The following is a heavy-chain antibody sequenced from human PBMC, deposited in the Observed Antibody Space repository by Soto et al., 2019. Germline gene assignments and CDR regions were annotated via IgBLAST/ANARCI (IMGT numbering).Heavy chain of an antibody. Sequence: SETLSLTCSVSDVSISSRYWSWIRQPPGKALEWIGHIYNSGKTYYNPSLESRVHISVETSKNQISLKLRSVTAADTAVYYCSRPNKGDYAFYXWGPGTLFTVS. V-gene: IGHV4-59*11. CDR3: SRPNKGDYAFYX. D-gene: IGHD2-21*02. J-gene: IGHJ3*02. CDR2: IYNSGKT. CDR1: DVSISSRY.